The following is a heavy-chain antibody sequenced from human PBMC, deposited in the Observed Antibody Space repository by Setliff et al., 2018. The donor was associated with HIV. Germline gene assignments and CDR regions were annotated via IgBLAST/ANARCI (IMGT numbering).Heavy chain of an antibody. V-gene: IGHV4-59*01. D-gene: IGHD5-18*01. CDR2: VDYNGRT. CDR1: GASISSYY. J-gene: IGHJ4*02. CDR3: ARGAYRDGYDY. Sequence: SETLSLTCSVSGASISSYYWSWIRQPPGKGLEWIGYVDYNGRTDYNPSLKSRVTTSLDTSKNQVSLKLSSVAAADTAVYHCARGAYRDGYDYWGQGTLVTVSS.